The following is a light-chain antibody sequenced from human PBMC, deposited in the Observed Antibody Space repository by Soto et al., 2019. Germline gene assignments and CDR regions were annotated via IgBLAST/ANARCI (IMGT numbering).Light chain of an antibody. CDR2: GAS. CDR3: IKDINYTWT. V-gene: IGKV1-6*01. J-gene: IGKJ1*01. CDR1: QGIGNA. Sequence: AIQINQSPSSLSASVGDRVTISGRASQGIGNALGWYQQKTGKHTKVLIYGASNLQSGVTPRFSGSGSGTDFTLAISSMQTEESATYDCIKDINYTWTVGKGKQVDIK.